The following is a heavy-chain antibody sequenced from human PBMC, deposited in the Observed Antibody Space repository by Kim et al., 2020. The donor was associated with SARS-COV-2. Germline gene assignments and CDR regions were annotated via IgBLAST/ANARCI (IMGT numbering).Heavy chain of an antibody. Sequence: SETLSLTCTVSGGSISSSSYYWGWIRQPPGKGLEWIGSIYYSGSTYYNPSLKSRVTISVDTDKNQFSLKLSSVTAADTAVYYCARRLGGWRNYGMDVWGQGTTVTVSS. D-gene: IGHD6-19*01. CDR3: ARRLGGWRNYGMDV. V-gene: IGHV4-39*01. CDR1: GGSISSSSYY. J-gene: IGHJ6*02. CDR2: IYYSGST.